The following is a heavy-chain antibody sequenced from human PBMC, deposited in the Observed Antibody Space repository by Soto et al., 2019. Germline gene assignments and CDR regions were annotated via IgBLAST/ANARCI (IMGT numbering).Heavy chain of an antibody. CDR3: ARENYASSGAPFLDY. CDR1: GGSISSYY. CDR2: ISYSGNT. J-gene: IGHJ4*02. D-gene: IGHD3-22*01. V-gene: IGHV4-59*01. Sequence: LSLTCSVSGGSISSYYWTWVRQPPGRGLEYIGYISYSGNTYYNPSLRGRVTISLDTSKNQFSLQLSSVTAADMAVYYCARENYASSGAPFLDYWGQGTLVTVSS.